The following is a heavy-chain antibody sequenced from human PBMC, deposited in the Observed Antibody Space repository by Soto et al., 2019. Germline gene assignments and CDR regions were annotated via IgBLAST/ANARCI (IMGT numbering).Heavy chain of an antibody. CDR1: GYTFTSYG. Sequence: AAVKVSFKASGYTFTSYGISWVRQAPGQGLEWMGWISAYNGNTNYAQKLQGRVTMTTDTSTSTAYMELRSLRSDDTAVYYCAKLYDSSGYYGEDTYYFDYWGQGALVTVSS. D-gene: IGHD3-22*01. CDR3: AKLYDSSGYYGEDTYYFDY. V-gene: IGHV1-18*01. CDR2: ISAYNGNT. J-gene: IGHJ4*02.